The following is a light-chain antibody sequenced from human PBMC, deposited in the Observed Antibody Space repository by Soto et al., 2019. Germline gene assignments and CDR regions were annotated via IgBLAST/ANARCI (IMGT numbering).Light chain of an antibody. CDR2: GAS. J-gene: IGKJ1*01. CDR1: HSVSSD. Sequence: EIVMTQSPATLSVSPGERATLSCRASHSVSSDLAWYQQKPGQAPRLLIYGASTRAIGIPARFSGIGSGTEFTLTISSLQPDDFGTYYCQHYNNYWTFGQGTKVDI. V-gene: IGKV3-15*01. CDR3: QHYNNYWT.